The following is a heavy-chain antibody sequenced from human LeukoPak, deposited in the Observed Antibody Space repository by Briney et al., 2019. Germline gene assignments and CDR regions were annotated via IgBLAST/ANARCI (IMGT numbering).Heavy chain of an antibody. CDR3: AKPRARDCSGGSCSHDAFDI. Sequence: GGSLRLSCLASGFTFSNYAMSWVRQAPGKGLEWVSGSGRSTYYADSVKGRFTISRDNSKNTLYLQMNSLRAEDTAVYYCAKPRARDCSGGSCSHDAFDIWGQGTMVTVSS. D-gene: IGHD2-15*01. J-gene: IGHJ3*02. CDR2: SGRST. CDR1: GFTFSNYA. V-gene: IGHV3-23*01.